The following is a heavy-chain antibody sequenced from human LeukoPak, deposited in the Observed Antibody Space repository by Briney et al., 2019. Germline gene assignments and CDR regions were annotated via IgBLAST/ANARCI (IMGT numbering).Heavy chain of an antibody. D-gene: IGHD2-2*02. Sequence: GGSLRLSCAASAFSFSSYWMSWVRQAPGKGLEWVANINQDGSEKYYVDSVKGRFTISRDNAKNSLYLQMSSLRAEDTAVYYCARPVPAAISPDAFDIWGQGTMVTVSS. J-gene: IGHJ3*02. CDR1: AFSFSSYW. V-gene: IGHV3-7*01. CDR3: ARPVPAAISPDAFDI. CDR2: INQDGSEK.